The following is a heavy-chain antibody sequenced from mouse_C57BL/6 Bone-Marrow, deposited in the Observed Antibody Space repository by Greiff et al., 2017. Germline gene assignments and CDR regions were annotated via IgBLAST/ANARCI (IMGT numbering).Heavy chain of an antibody. CDR2: IWTGGGT. CDR1: GFSLTSYA. J-gene: IGHJ3*01. V-gene: IGHV2-9-1*01. Sequence: VKLVESGPGLVAPSPSLSITCTVSGFSLTSYAIRWVRQPPGQGLEWLGVIWTGGGTTYNSALHSRLSISTDNSTSHVFLKMNSLQSEYTGMYYCAIHYWAYWGQGTLVTVSA. D-gene: IGHD1-1*02. CDR3: AIHYWAY.